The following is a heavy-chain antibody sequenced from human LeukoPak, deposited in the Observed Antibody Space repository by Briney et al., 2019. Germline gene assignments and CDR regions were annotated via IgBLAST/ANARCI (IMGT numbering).Heavy chain of an antibody. J-gene: IGHJ3*02. Sequence: ASVKVSCKPSGYTFTTCAVHWVRQAPGQRLERMGWIHADSGNTKYSQKLQGRVAIARDTSASTIYMELTSLRIEDTAVYFCTIGLAGDWDAFDIWGLGTMVTVSS. CDR3: TIGLAGDWDAFDI. CDR1: GYTFTTCA. D-gene: IGHD6-19*01. CDR2: IHADSGNT. V-gene: IGHV1-3*01.